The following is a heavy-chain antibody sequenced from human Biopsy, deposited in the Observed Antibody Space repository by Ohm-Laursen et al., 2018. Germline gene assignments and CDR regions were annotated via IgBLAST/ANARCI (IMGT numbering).Heavy chain of an antibody. D-gene: IGHD5-18*01. CDR3: AKAGRGYIDY. Sequence: SLRLSCTASGFTFSSSWMHWVRQAPGKGLEWVSRFNSDGTDTTYADSVSGRFTISRDNAKNTLYLQMNSLRVEGTAVYYGAKAGRGYIDYWGQGTLVIVSS. V-gene: IGHV3-74*01. CDR1: GFTFSSSW. J-gene: IGHJ4*02. CDR2: FNSDGTDT.